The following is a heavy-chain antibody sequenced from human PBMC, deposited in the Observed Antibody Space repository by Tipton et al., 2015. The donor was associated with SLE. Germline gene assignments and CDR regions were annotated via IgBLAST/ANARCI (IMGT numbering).Heavy chain of an antibody. Sequence: LRLSCTVSGDSISSYDWSWIRQPPGKGLEWIGNIYYSGSTNYNPSLKSRVTISVDTSKNQFSLRLSSVTAADTAVYYCARDRVGVVPLFDCWGQGTLVTVSS. V-gene: IGHV4-59*01. J-gene: IGHJ4*02. CDR2: IYYSGST. CDR3: ARDRVGVVPLFDC. D-gene: IGHD3-3*01. CDR1: GDSISSYD.